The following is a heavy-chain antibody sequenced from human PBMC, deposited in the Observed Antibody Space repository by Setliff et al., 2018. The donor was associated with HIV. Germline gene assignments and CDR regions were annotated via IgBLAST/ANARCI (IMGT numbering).Heavy chain of an antibody. J-gene: IGHJ6*03. Sequence: ASVKVSCKASGYTFSRYGISWVRQAPGQGLEWMGWISGYNGNTKYVQRFQGRVTITADESTSTAYIELSSLRSEDTAVYNCARSAKSGAWTYYDFWSGYSYYYMDVWGKGTTVTVSS. V-gene: IGHV1-18*01. CDR1: GYTFSRYG. CDR2: ISGYNGNT. CDR3: ARSAKSGAWTYYDFWSGYSYYYMDV. D-gene: IGHD3-3*01.